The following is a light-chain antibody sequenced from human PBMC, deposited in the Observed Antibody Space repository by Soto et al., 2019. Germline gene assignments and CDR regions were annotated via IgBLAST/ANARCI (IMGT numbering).Light chain of an antibody. CDR1: SSDVGNYKY. Sequence: QSALTQPASVCESPGQSITISCTGTSSDVGNYKYVSWYQQHPGKAPKLMIYEVSNRPSGVSNRFSGSKSGNTASMTISGLQAEDETDYYCFSYTSSGTYVFGTVTKV. CDR2: EVS. CDR3: FSYTSSGTYV. J-gene: IGLJ1*01. V-gene: IGLV2-14*01.